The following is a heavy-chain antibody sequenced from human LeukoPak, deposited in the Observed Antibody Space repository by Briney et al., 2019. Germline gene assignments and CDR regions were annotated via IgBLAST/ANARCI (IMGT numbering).Heavy chain of an antibody. Sequence: SETLSLTCTVSGGSISDNYWSWIRQPPGKGLEWIGYAYYSGHTNYNSSLKSRVTMSLDTSKCQFSLRLSSVTAADTAVYFCARHPFATPFDYWGPGTLVTVSS. D-gene: IGHD2-15*01. V-gene: IGHV4-59*08. CDR1: GGSISDNY. CDR2: AYYSGHT. CDR3: ARHPFATPFDY. J-gene: IGHJ4*02.